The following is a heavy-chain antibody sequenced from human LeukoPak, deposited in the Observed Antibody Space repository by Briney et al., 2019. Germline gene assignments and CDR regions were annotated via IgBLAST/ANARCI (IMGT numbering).Heavy chain of an antibody. V-gene: IGHV5-51*01. Sequence: GESLKISCKGSGYSFTSYWIGWVRQMPGKGLEWMGIIYPGDSDTRYSPSFQGQVTISADKSISTAYLQWSSLKASDTAMYYCARGKGARPKIAAAGTFDYWGQGTLVTVSS. CDR3: ARGKGARPKIAAAGTFDY. J-gene: IGHJ4*02. D-gene: IGHD6-13*01. CDR1: GYSFTSYW. CDR2: IYPGDSDT.